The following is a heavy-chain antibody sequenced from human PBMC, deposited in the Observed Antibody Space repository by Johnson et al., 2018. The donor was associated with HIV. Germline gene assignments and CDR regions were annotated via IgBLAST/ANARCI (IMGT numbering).Heavy chain of an antibody. CDR1: GFTFSNHG. D-gene: IGHD2/OR15-2a*01. Sequence: QVQLVESGGGVAQPGRSLRLSCAASGFTFSNHGMHWVRQAPGKGLEWVAFVRYDGSNKYYADSVKARFSSSRDNSKNTLYLQMNSLRVEDTAVYYCAKELYAPAPFDIWGQGTMVTVSS. V-gene: IGHV3-30*02. CDR3: AKELYAPAPFDI. CDR2: VRYDGSNK. J-gene: IGHJ3*02.